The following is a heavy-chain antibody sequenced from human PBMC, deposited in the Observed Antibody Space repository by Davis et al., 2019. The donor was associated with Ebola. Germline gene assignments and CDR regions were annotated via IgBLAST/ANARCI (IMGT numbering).Heavy chain of an antibody. CDR1: GDSISSYY. D-gene: IGHD3-9*01. CDR2: IYYSGST. Sequence: SETLSLTCIVSGDSISSYYWTWIRQPPGKGLEWIGYIYYSGSTIYNPSLKSRVTISVDTSKNQFSLKLSSVTAADTAVYYCARGPPYYYDILTGYSAFDYWGQGTLVTVSS. CDR3: ARGPPYYYDILTGYSAFDY. J-gene: IGHJ4*02. V-gene: IGHV4-59*12.